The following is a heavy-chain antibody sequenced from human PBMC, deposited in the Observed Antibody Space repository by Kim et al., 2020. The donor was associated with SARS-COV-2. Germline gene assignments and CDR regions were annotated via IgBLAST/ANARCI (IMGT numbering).Heavy chain of an antibody. V-gene: IGHV1-18*01. CDR2: ISAYNGNT. CDR3: ARDFRVLWFGEFPTGYYYGMDV. Sequence: ASVKVSCKASGYTFTSYGISWVRQAPGQGLEWMGWISAYNGNTNYAQKLQGRVTMTTDTSTSTAYMELRSLRSDDTAVYYCARDFRVLWFGEFPTGYYYGMDVWGQGTTVTVSS. CDR1: GYTFTSYG. J-gene: IGHJ6*02. D-gene: IGHD3-10*01.